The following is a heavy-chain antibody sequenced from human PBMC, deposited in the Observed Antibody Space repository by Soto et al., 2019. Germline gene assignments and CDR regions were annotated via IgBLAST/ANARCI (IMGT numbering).Heavy chain of an antibody. Sequence: PGGSLRLSCGASGFIFSNYAMNWVRQAPGKGLEWVSTISGSGGSTYYADSVKGRFTISRDNSKNTLYLQMNSLRAEDTAVYYCAKDLNSTDYYYYGMDVWGQGTTVTVSS. CDR2: ISGSGGST. D-gene: IGHD2-2*01. J-gene: IGHJ6*02. CDR1: GFIFSNYA. CDR3: AKDLNSTDYYYYGMDV. V-gene: IGHV3-23*01.